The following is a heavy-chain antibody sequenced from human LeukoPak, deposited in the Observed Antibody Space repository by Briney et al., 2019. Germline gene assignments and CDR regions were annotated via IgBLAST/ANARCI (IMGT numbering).Heavy chain of an antibody. CDR2: ISGSGGST. D-gene: IGHD2-15*01. CDR1: GFTFSSYA. V-gene: IGHV3-23*01. CDR3: ARGCSGDSCERKAFDP. Sequence: GGSLRLSCAASGFTFSSYAMSWVRQAPGKGLEWVSIISGSGGSTYYADSVKVRFTISRDNSKNTLYVQMNSLRAEDTAVYYCARGCSGDSCERKAFDPWGQGILVTVSS. J-gene: IGHJ5*02.